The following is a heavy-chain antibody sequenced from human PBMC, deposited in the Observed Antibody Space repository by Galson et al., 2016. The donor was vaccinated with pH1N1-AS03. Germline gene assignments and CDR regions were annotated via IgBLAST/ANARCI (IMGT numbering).Heavy chain of an antibody. CDR1: GFTFSTYG. Sequence: SLRLSCAASGFTFSTYGMHWVRQAPGKGLECVAIISYDGTNKYYADSVQGRFTISRDNSKNTLYLQMNSLRPEDTAVYYCAKTRKRGYSGYSFLEGPLDYGGKGTL. J-gene: IGHJ4*02. V-gene: IGHV3-30*18. CDR3: AKTRKRGYSGYSFLEGPLDY. CDR2: ISYDGTNK. D-gene: IGHD5-12*01.